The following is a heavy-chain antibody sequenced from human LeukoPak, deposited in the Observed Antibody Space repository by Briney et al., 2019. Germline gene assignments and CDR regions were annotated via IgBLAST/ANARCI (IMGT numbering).Heavy chain of an antibody. CDR3: ARMGAIAGASANPDY. D-gene: IGHD4/OR15-4a*01. CDR2: IYYSGST. Sequence: SETLSLTCIVSGGSISSSSYYWGWIRQPPGKGLEWIGSIYYSGSTYYNPSLKSRVTMSVDTSKNQFSLKVSSVTAADTAVYYCARMGAIAGASANPDYWGQGTLVTVSS. V-gene: IGHV4-39*07. J-gene: IGHJ4*02. CDR1: GGSISSSSYY.